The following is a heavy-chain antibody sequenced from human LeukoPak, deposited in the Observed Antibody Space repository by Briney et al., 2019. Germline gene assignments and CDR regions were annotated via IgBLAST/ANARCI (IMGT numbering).Heavy chain of an antibody. Sequence: ASVKVSCKASGYTFTSYDINWVRQATGQGLEWMGWMNPNSGNTGYAQKFQGRVTMTRNTSISTAYMELSRLRSEDTAMYYCARTYYYDSSGYPVQVSDAFDIWGQGTMVTVSS. J-gene: IGHJ3*02. CDR1: GYTFTSYD. V-gene: IGHV1-8*01. CDR3: ARTYYYDSSGYPVQVSDAFDI. D-gene: IGHD3-22*01. CDR2: MNPNSGNT.